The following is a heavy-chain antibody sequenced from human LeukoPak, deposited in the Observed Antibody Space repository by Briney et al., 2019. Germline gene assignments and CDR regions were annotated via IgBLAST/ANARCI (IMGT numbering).Heavy chain of an antibody. CDR3: ARRSSSWSYYFDY. Sequence: GESLKISCKGSGYSFTSYWIGWVRQMPGKGLEWMGIIYPGDSDTRYSPSFQGQFTISADKSISTAYLQWSSLTASDTAMYYCARRSSSWSYYFDYWGQGTLVTVSS. D-gene: IGHD6-13*01. V-gene: IGHV5-51*01. J-gene: IGHJ4*02. CDR1: GYSFTSYW. CDR2: IYPGDSDT.